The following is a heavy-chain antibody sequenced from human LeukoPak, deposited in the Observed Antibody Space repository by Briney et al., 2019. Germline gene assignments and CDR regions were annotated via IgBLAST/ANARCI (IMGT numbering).Heavy chain of an antibody. D-gene: IGHD7-27*01. J-gene: IGHJ4*02. CDR2: VSYDESSI. CDR3: TKAQPPRHELGNFYFDY. V-gene: IGHV3-30*18. Sequence: GGSLRLSCAASGFTFSTYGMHWVRQAPGKGLEWVEVVSYDESSIYYADSVKGRFTISRDNSKNTLYLQMNSLRSEDTAVYYCTKAQPPRHELGNFYFDYWGQGTLVTVSS. CDR1: GFTFSTYG.